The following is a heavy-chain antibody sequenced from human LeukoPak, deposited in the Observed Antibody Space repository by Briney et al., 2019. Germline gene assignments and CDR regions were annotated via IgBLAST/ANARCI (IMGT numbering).Heavy chain of an antibody. CDR3: ARGGSGWYLGLDY. J-gene: IGHJ4*02. CDR1: GFTFNNYA. CDR2: ISGSGGTT. Sequence: SGGSLRLSCAASGFTFNNYAMSWVRQAPGKGLEWVSAISGSGGTTYYADSVKGRFTISRDNSKNTLYLQMNSLRAEDTAVYYCARGGSGWYLGLDYWGQGTLVTVSS. D-gene: IGHD6-13*01. V-gene: IGHV3-23*01.